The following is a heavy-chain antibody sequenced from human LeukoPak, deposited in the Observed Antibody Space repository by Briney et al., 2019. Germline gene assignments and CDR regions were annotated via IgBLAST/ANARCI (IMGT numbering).Heavy chain of an antibody. CDR2: IRGSRET. CDR3: AKASWVSSTDAVR. CDR1: GLSLSSFA. Sequence: GGSLRHSCAASGLSLSSFAMSWVRQGPARGLEWVTNIRGSRETFYADTVKGRFTLSSDSTRNTVYFQLNNARDEDTAKYYCAKASWVSSTDAVRWGQGTLVTVSS. J-gene: IGHJ4*02. V-gene: IGHV3-23*01. D-gene: IGHD3-16*01.